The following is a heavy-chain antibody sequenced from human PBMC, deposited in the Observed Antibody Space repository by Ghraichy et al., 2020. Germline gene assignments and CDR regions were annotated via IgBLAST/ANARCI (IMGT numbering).Heavy chain of an antibody. CDR1: GYSISSGYY. CDR3: ARDLATTRYYYYYMDV. D-gene: IGHD1-7*01. J-gene: IGHJ6*03. V-gene: IGHV4-38-2*02. Sequence: GSLSLTCTVSGYSISSGYYWGWIRQPPGKGLEWIGSIYHSGSTYYNPSLKSRVTISVDTSKNQFSLKLSSVTAADTAVYYCARDLATTRYYYYYMDVWGKGTTVTVSS. CDR2: IYHSGST.